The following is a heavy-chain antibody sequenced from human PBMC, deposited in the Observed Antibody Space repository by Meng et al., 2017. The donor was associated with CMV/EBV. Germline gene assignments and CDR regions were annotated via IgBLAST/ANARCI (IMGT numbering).Heavy chain of an antibody. V-gene: IGHV3-48*03. D-gene: IGHD3-22*01. Sequence: GGSLRLSCAASGFTFSSYEMNWVRQAPGKGLEWVSYISSSGSTIYYADSVKGRFTISRDNAKNSLYLQMNSLRAEDTAVYYCASYDSGHNPFGFDYWGQGTLVTVSS. J-gene: IGHJ4*02. CDR2: ISSSGSTI. CDR1: GFTFSSYE. CDR3: ASYDSGHNPFGFDY.